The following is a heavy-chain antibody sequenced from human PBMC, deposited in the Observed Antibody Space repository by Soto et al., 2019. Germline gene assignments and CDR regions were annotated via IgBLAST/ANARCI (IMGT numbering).Heavy chain of an antibody. CDR2: VSFDDGINK. V-gene: IGHV3-30*03. J-gene: IGHJ2*01. CDR1: GFTFSSYT. Sequence: GGSLRLSCAASGFTFSSYTMHWVRQAPAKGLEWVASVSFDDGINKYFADSIKGRFTVSSDNSQNTLNLQMNSLRTEDTAVYYCAIDRNAFLSGSHLDLWGPGTLVTVS. CDR3: AIDRNAFLSGSHLDL. D-gene: IGHD3-3*01.